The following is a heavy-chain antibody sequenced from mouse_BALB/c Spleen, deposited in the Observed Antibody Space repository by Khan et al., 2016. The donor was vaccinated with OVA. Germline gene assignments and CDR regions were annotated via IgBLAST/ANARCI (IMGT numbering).Heavy chain of an antibody. Sequence: VQLKESGPSLVKPSPTLYLTCSASGDSITSGFWNWIRQFPGNKFEYMGYVTYSGNTYYNPSLISRISIIRDTSKSQYYLQLNSVTTEDTATYYCARSYGSWSMDYWGQGTSVTVSS. D-gene: IGHD1-1*01. CDR2: VTYSGNT. CDR1: GDSITSGF. V-gene: IGHV3-8*02. CDR3: ARSYGSWSMDY. J-gene: IGHJ4*01.